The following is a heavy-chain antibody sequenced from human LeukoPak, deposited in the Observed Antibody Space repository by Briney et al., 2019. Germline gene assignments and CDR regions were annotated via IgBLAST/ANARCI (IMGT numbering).Heavy chain of an antibody. CDR2: INHSGST. CDR1: GGSFSGYY. J-gene: IGHJ4*02. V-gene: IGHV4-34*01. D-gene: IGHD6-19*01. Sequence: SETLSLTCAVYGGSFSGYYWSWIRQPPGKGLEWIGEINHSGSTNYNPSLKSRVTISVDRSKNQFSLRLSSVTAADTAVYYCARRSSGWHKYDYWGQGTLVTVSS. CDR3: ARRSSGWHKYDY.